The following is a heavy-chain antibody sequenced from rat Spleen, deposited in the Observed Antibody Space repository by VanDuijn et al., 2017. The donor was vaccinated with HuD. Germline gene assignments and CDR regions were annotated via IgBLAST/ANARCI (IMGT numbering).Heavy chain of an antibody. Sequence: EVQLVESGGGLVQPGGSLRLSCAASGFTFTNYYMAWVRQAPTKGLEWVAYISTGGDNTYYRDSVQGRFTISRDNVKSTLYLQMDSLRSEDTATYYCTTGPSPGTMMVLIQGYFDNWGQGVMVTVSS. V-gene: IGHV5-27*01. J-gene: IGHJ2*01. D-gene: IGHD1-12*02. CDR3: TTGPSPGTMMVLIQGYFDN. CDR1: GFTFTNYY. CDR2: ISTGGDNT.